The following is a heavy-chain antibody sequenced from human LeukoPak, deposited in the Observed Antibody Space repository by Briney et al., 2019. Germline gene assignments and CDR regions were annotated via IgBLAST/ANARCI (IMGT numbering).Heavy chain of an antibody. CDR3: AKDSDSYASDYYFDY. J-gene: IGHJ4*02. CDR2: LSYDGRNK. D-gene: IGHD5-18*01. V-gene: IGHV3-30*18. Sequence: PGGSLRLSCAASGFTFSSYGMHWVRQAPGKGLEWLAVLSYDGRNKYYADSVKGRFTISRDNSKNTLYLQMNSLRAEDTAVYYCAKDSDSYASDYYFDYWGQGTLATVSS. CDR1: GFTFSSYG.